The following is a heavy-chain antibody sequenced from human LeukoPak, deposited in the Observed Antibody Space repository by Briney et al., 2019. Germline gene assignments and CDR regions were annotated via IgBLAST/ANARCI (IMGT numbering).Heavy chain of an antibody. CDR3: ARDSLELRGKGENAFDI. CDR2: TNPSGGST. J-gene: IGHJ3*02. V-gene: IGHV1-46*01. CDR1: GYTFTSYY. D-gene: IGHD1-7*01. Sequence: ASVKVSCKASGYTFTSYYMHWVRQAPGQGLEWMGITNPSGGSTSYAQKFQGRVTMTRDTSTSTVYMELSSLRSEDTAVYYCARDSLELRGKGENAFDIWGQGTMVTVSS.